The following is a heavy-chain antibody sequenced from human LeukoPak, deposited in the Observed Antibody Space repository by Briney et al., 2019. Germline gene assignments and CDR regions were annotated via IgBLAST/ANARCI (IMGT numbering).Heavy chain of an antibody. D-gene: IGHD3-10*01. CDR3: ARERSAILWFGGAPDAFDI. CDR1: GFTFSSYS. J-gene: IGHJ3*02. CDR2: ISSSSSYI. Sequence: GGSLRLSCAASGFTFSSYSMNWVRQAPGKGLEWVSSISSSSSYICYADSVKGRFTISRDNAKNSLYLQMNSLRAEDTAVYYCARERSAILWFGGAPDAFDIWGQGTMVTVSS. V-gene: IGHV3-21*01.